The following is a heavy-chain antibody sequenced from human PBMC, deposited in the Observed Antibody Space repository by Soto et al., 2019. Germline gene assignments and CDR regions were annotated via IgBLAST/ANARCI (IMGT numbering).Heavy chain of an antibody. J-gene: IGHJ4*03. CDR1: GGSISAFY. CDR2: IYRSGHT. CDR3: ARSPSTSSIGAFDF. D-gene: IGHD2-2*01. V-gene: IGHV4-4*07. Sequence: LSLTCNVSGGSISAFYWNWIRQPAGKGLEWIGRIYRSGHTNYNPSLESRVTMSIDPSKSQFSLTLGSMTAADTAVYYCARSPSTSSIGAFDFWGRGTKVTVSS.